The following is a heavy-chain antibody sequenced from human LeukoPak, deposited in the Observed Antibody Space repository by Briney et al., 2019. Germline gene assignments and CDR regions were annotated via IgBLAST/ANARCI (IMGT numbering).Heavy chain of an antibody. D-gene: IGHD2-2*01. Sequence: SVKVSCKASGYTFTGYYMHWVRQTPGQGLEWMGRIIPIFGTANYAQKFQGRVTITTDESTSTAYMELSSLRSEDTAVYYCARDQIVVVPAAMNGAFDIWGQGTMVTVSS. V-gene: IGHV1-69*05. CDR2: IIPIFGTA. CDR3: ARDQIVVVPAAMNGAFDI. CDR1: GYTFTGYY. J-gene: IGHJ3*02.